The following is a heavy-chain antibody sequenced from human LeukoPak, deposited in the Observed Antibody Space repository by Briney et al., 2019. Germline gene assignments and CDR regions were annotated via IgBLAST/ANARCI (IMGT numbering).Heavy chain of an antibody. V-gene: IGHV1-18*01. CDR2: ISANNGDT. J-gene: IGHJ5*02. D-gene: IGHD2-2*01. Sequence: ASVKVSCKASGYTFTSYGIAWVRQAPGQGLQWMGWISANNGDTSYSQKLQGRVTMTTDTSISTAYMELSRLRSDDTAVYYCARGIPGTTLLHCSSTSCYVFDPWGQGTLVTVSS. CDR3: ARGIPGTTLLHCSSTSCYVFDP. CDR1: GYTFTSYG.